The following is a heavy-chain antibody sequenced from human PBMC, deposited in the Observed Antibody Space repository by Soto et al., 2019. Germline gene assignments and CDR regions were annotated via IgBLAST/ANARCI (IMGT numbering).Heavy chain of an antibody. CDR2: MYPDDSDI. CDR1: GYSFSFYW. D-gene: IGHD3-22*01. J-gene: IGHJ3*02. CDR3: ATAYVYDFENSNYYRDAFDI. Sequence: SCKACGYSFSFYWIGWVRQMPGKGLEWMAIMYPDDSDIRYSPSFEAHVTISADKSTSTAFLQWSSLKASDTAMYYCATAYVYDFENSNYYRDAFDIWGLGTLVTVSS. V-gene: IGHV5-51*01.